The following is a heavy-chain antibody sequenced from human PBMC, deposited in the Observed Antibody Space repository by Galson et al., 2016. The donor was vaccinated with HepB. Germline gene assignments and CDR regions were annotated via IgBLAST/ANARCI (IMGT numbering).Heavy chain of an antibody. CDR1: GFTFSSYG. D-gene: IGHD4-17*01. CDR2: ISYDGSNK. V-gene: IGHV3-30*18. Sequence: SLRLSCAASGFTFSSYGMHWVRQAPGKGLEWVAVISYDGSNKYYADSVKGRFTISRDNSKNTLYLQMNSLRAEDMAVYYCAKSGRYYGVDHFDYWGQGTLVTVSS. J-gene: IGHJ4*02. CDR3: AKSGRYYGVDHFDY.